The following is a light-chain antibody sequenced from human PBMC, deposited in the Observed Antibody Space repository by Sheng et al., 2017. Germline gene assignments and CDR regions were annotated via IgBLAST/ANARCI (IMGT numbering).Light chain of an antibody. CDR2: GAS. Sequence: ETVLTQSPATLSLSPGERATLSCRASQSVSGDLAWYQQKPGQAPRLLIYGASNRATGIPARFSGSGSGTDLTLTISSLEPEDFAVYYCQQFGSSLTFGGGTKVEIK. J-gene: IGKJ4*01. CDR3: QQFGSSLT. V-gene: IGKV3-11*01. CDR1: QSVSGD.